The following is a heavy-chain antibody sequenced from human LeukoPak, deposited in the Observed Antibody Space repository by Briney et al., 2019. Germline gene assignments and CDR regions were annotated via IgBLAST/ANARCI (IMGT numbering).Heavy chain of an antibody. V-gene: IGHV4-59*01. CDR2: SYHRGST. D-gene: IGHD1-1*01. J-gene: IGHJ4*02. CDR1: GGSIGSYY. CDR3: ARDRELGY. Sequence: SETLSLTCTVSGGSIGSYYWSWIRQSPGKGLEWIGWSYHRGSTSYNPSLKSRVAISVDTSKDQFSLKLTSVTAADTAVYYCARDRELGYWVQGTLVIVSS.